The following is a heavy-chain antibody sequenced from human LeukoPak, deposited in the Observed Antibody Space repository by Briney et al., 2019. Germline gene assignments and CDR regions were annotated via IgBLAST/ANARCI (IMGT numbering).Heavy chain of an antibody. Sequence: SETLSLTCTVSGGSISSGSYYWSWIRQPAGKGLEWIGRIYTSGSTNYNPSLKSRVTISVDTSKNQFSLKLSSVTAADTAVYYCARVEQQLVMGGWFDPWGQGTLVTVSS. CDR2: IYTSGST. D-gene: IGHD6-13*01. V-gene: IGHV4-61*02. J-gene: IGHJ5*02. CDR1: GGSISSGSYY. CDR3: ARVEQQLVMGGWFDP.